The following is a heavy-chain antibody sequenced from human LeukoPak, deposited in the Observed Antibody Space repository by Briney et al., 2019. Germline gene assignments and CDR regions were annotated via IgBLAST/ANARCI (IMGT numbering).Heavy chain of an antibody. CDR3: ASSRWLQSDY. D-gene: IGHD5-24*01. V-gene: IGHV3-30-3*01. Sequence: PGRSLRLSCAASGFTFSSYAMHWVRQAPGKGLEWVAVISYDGSNKYYADSVKGRFTISRDNSKNTPYLQMNSLRAEDTAVYYCASSRWLQSDYWGQGTLVTVSS. J-gene: IGHJ4*02. CDR1: GFTFSSYA. CDR2: ISYDGSNK.